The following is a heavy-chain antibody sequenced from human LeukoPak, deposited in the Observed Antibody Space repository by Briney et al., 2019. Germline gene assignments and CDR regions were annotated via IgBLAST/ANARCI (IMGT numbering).Heavy chain of an antibody. Sequence: GGSLRLSCGASGFTFSSYAMSWVRQAPGKGLEWVSGISGSDGYTYYADSVKGRFTISRDNSKNTLSLQMNSLRAEDTAVYYCARDGYYDSSVNYWGQGTLVTVSS. J-gene: IGHJ4*02. V-gene: IGHV3-23*01. CDR2: ISGSDGYT. CDR3: ARDGYYDSSVNY. CDR1: GFTFSSYA. D-gene: IGHD3-22*01.